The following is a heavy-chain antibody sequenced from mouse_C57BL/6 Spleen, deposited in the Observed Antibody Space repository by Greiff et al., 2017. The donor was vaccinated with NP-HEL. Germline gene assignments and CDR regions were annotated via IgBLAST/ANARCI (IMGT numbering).Heavy chain of an antibody. CDR2: ISSGSSTI. Sequence: EVKLVESGGGLVKPGGSLKLSCAASGFTFSDYGMHWVRQAPEKGLEWVAYISSGSSTIYYADTVKGRFTISRDNAKNTLFLQMTSLRSEDTAMYYCARNYEGWYFDVWGTGTTVTVSS. CDR1: GFTFSDYG. D-gene: IGHD1-1*01. CDR3: ARNYEGWYFDV. J-gene: IGHJ1*03. V-gene: IGHV5-17*01.